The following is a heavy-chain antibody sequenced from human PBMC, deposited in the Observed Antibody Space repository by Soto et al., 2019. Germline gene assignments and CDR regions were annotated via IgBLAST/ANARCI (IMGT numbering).Heavy chain of an antibody. Sequence: ASVKVSCKASGYTFTSYGISWVRQAPGQGLEWMGWISAYNGNTNYAQKLQGRVTMTTDTSTSTAYMELRSLRSDDTAVYYCARYDSSGYYYYYYGMDVWGQGTTVTVSS. CDR3: ARYDSSGYYYYYYGMDV. J-gene: IGHJ6*02. CDR1: GYTFTSYG. D-gene: IGHD3-22*01. V-gene: IGHV1-18*04. CDR2: ISAYNGNT.